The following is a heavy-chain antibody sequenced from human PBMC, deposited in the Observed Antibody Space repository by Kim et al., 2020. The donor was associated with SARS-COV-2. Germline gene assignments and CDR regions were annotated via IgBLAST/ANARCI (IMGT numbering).Heavy chain of an antibody. D-gene: IGHD3-10*01. CDR2: FDPEDGET. V-gene: IGHV1-24*01. Sequence: ASVKVSCKVSGYTLTELSMHWVRQAPGKGLEWMGGFDPEDGETIYAQKFQGRVTMTEDTSTDTAYMELSSLRSEDTAVYYCATGLTYYYGSGSYYNYPNFDYWGQGTLVTVSS. J-gene: IGHJ4*02. CDR1: GYTLTELS. CDR3: ATGLTYYYGSGSYYNYPNFDY.